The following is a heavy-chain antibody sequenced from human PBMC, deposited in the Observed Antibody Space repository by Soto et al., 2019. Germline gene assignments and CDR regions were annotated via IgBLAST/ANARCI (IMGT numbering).Heavy chain of an antibody. CDR1: GGTFSSYA. D-gene: IGHD2-2*01. Sequence: QVQLVQSGAEVKKPGSSVKVSCKASGGTFSSYAISWVRQAPGQGLEWMGGIIAIFGTANYAQKYQGRVTITADESTSTAYMELSSLRSEDTAVYYCARDRGRGGVGRIVVVPAAIKWYSYGMVVWGQGTTVTVSS. J-gene: IGHJ6*02. V-gene: IGHV1-69*01. CDR3: ARDRGRGGVGRIVVVPAAIKWYSYGMVV. CDR2: IIAIFGTA.